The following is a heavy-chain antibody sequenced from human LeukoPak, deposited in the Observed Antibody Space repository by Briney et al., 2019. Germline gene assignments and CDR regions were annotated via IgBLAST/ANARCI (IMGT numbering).Heavy chain of an antibody. V-gene: IGHV4-34*01. Sequence: SETLSLTCAVYGGSFSGYYWSWIRQPPGKGLEWIGEINHSGSTNYNPSLKSRVTISVDTSKNQFSLKLTSVTAADTSIYFCARHFYYDSLDLWGQGTMVTVSS. CDR3: ARHFYYDSLDL. CDR1: GGSFSGYY. CDR2: INHSGST. J-gene: IGHJ3*01. D-gene: IGHD3-22*01.